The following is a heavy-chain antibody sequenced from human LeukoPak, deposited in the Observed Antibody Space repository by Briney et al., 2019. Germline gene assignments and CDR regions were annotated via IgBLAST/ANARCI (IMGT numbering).Heavy chain of an antibody. V-gene: IGHV3-30*18. CDR1: GFTFSSYG. J-gene: IGHJ4*02. CDR3: AKDGGCSSSSCYSPYYFDY. Sequence: PGGSLRLSCAASGFTFSSYGMHWVRQGPGKGLEWVAVISYDGSKKYYADSVKGRFTISRDKSKNTLYLQMNSLRAEDTAVYYCAKDGGCSSSSCYSPYYFDYWGQGTLATVSS. CDR2: ISYDGSKK. D-gene: IGHD2-2*01.